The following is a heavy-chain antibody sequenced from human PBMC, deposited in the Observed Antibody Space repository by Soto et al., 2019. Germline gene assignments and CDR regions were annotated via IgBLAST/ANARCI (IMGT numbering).Heavy chain of an antibody. D-gene: IGHD2-21*02. J-gene: IGHJ4*02. CDR1: GFTFSSYA. V-gene: IGHV3-23*01. CDR2: INYSGGST. CDR3: AKDLIAYCGGDCYTDLDS. Sequence: EVQLLESGGGLVQPGGSLRLSCAASGFTFSSYAMSWVRQAPGKGLEWVATINYSGGSTYYTDSVKGRFTVSRDNSKNTLFLHMNSLRADDTAVYYCAKDLIAYCGGDCYTDLDSWGQGTLVTVSS.